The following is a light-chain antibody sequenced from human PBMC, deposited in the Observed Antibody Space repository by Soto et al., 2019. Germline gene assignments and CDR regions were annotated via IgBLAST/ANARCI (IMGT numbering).Light chain of an antibody. J-gene: IGLJ3*02. Sequence: QSVLTQPPSASGTPGQRVTISCSGSSSNIGSNTVSWYQQLPGTAPKLLIYSNNQRPSWVPDRFSGSKSGTSASLAISELQSEDEADYYCAAWDDRLNGQGVFGGGTKLTVL. V-gene: IGLV1-44*01. CDR2: SNN. CDR1: SSNIGSNT. CDR3: AAWDDRLNGQGV.